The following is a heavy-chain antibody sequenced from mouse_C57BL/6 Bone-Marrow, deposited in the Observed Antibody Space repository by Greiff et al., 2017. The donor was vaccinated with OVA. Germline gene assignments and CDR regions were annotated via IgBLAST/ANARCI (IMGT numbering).Heavy chain of an antibody. Sequence: EVMLVESGGGLVKPGGSLKLSCAASGFTFSDYGMHWVRQAPEKGLEWVAYISSGSSTIYYADTVKGRFTISRDNAKNTLFLQMTSLRSEDTAMYYCARNGYDVRFAYWGQGTLVTVSA. CDR3: ARNGYDVRFAY. D-gene: IGHD2-2*01. J-gene: IGHJ3*01. CDR1: GFTFSDYG. V-gene: IGHV5-17*01. CDR2: ISSGSSTI.